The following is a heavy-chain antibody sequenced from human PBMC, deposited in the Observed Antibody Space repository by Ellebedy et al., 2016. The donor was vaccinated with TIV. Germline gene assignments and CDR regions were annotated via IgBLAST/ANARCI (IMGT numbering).Heavy chain of an antibody. V-gene: IGHV1-46*01. CDR3: ATGPPKWEVPLDLDS. J-gene: IGHJ4*02. D-gene: IGHD1-26*01. CDR2: IIPIVEIT. Sequence: AASVKVSCKASGYTFTNYYMHWVRQAPGLGLEWMGRIIPIVEITIYAQRFQDKVTISEDNFTNTVYMEMSSLRSEDTAMYYCATGPPKWEVPLDLDSWGQGTLVIVSS. CDR1: GYTFTNYY.